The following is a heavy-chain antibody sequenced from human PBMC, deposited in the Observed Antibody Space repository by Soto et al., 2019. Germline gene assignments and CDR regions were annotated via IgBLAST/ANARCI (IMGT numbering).Heavy chain of an antibody. CDR1: GGSISSGGYY. J-gene: IGHJ5*02. V-gene: IGHV4-31*03. CDR3: AREAGGWYQLLSPGFDP. D-gene: IGHD2-2*01. CDR2: IYYSGSA. Sequence: QVQLQESGPGLVKPSQTLSLTCTVSGGSISSGGYYWSWIRQHPGKGLEWIGYIYYSGSAYYNPSLKSRVTISVDTSKNQFSLRLSSVTAADTAVYYCAREAGGWYQLLSPGFDPWGQGTLVTVSS.